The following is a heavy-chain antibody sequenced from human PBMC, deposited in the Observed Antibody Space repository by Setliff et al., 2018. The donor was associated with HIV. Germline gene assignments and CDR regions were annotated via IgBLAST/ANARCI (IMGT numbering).Heavy chain of an antibody. V-gene: IGHV1-69*13. D-gene: IGHD4-17*01. J-gene: IGHJ4*02. CDR3: AIPFMTNGDYIFDY. Sequence: ASVKVSCKASGGTFSSYAISWVRQAPGQGLEWMGGIIPIFGTANYAQKFQGRVTITADESTSTAYMELSSLRSEDTAVYYCAIPFMTNGDYIFDYWGQGTLVTVSS. CDR2: IIPIFGTA. CDR1: GGTFSSYA.